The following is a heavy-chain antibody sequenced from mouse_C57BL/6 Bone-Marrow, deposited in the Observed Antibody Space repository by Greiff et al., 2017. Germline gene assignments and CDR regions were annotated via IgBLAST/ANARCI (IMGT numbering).Heavy chain of an antibody. CDR1: GFTFNDDS. CDR2: IYPENGDT. CDR3: TAPAWFAY. V-gene: IGHV14-4*01. Sequence: VQLQQSGAELVRPGASVKLSCTASGFTFNDDSMHWVKQRPEQGLEWIGWIYPENGDTEYASKFKGKATITADTSSNTAYMQLSSLTSEDTAVYSCTAPAWFAYWGQGTLVTVSA. J-gene: IGHJ3*01.